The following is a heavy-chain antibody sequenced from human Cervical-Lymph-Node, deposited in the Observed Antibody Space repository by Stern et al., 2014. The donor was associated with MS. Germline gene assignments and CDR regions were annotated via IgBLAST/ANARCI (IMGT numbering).Heavy chain of an antibody. V-gene: IGHV1-69*06. J-gene: IGHJ4*02. Sequence: VQLVQSGAEVKKPGSSVKVSCKASGGTFSSYGISWVRQAPGQGLEWMGGIIPIFGTANYAQKLQGRVTMTTDTSTSTAYMELRSLRSDDTAVYYCARDPSSSGSLFDYWGQGTLVTVSS. CDR2: IIPIFGTA. D-gene: IGHD6-19*01. CDR3: ARDPSSSGSLFDY. CDR1: GGTFSSYG.